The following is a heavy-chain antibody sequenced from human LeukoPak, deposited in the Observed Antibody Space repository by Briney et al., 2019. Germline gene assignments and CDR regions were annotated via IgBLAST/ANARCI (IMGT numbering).Heavy chain of an antibody. CDR3: ARLRSGYNSPYLFDY. CDR2: IYYSGST. D-gene: IGHD5-24*01. J-gene: IGHJ4*02. Sequence: SETLSLTCTVSGGSISSYYWSWIRQPPGKGLEWIGYIYYSGSTNYNPSLKSRVTISVDTSKNQFPLKLSSVTAADTAVYYCARLRSGYNSPYLFDYWGQGTLVTVSS. V-gene: IGHV4-59*08. CDR1: GGSISSYY.